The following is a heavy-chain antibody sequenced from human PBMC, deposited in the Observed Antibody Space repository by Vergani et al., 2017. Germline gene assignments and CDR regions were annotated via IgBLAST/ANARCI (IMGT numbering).Heavy chain of an antibody. D-gene: IGHD2-15*01. Sequence: EVQLVQSGAEVKKPGATVKISCKVSGYTFTDYYMHWVQQAPGKGLEWMGLVEPEDGETIYAEKFQGRVTITADTSTDTAYMELSSLRSEDTAVYYWATLAGISPEPLGQFDPWGQGTLVTVSS. CDR3: ATLAGISPEPLGQFDP. CDR2: VEPEDGET. V-gene: IGHV1-69-2*01. CDR1: GYTFTDYY. J-gene: IGHJ5*02.